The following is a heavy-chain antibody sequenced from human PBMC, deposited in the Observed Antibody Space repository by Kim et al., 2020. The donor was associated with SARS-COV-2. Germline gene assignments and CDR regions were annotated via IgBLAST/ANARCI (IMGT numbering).Heavy chain of an antibody. CDR3: ARSFLWFGELLPPSWVSFYFDY. Sequence: SETLSLTCTVSGGSISSSSYYWGWIRQPPGKGLEWIGSIYYSGSTYYNPSLKSRVTISVDTSKNKFSLKLSSVTAADTAVYYCARSFLWFGELLPPSWVSFYFDYWGQGTLVTVSS. D-gene: IGHD3-10*01. J-gene: IGHJ4*02. CDR2: IYYSGST. CDR1: GGSISSSSYY. V-gene: IGHV4-39*01.